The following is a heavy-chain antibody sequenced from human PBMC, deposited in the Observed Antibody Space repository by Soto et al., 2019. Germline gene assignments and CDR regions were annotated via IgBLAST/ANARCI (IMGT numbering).Heavy chain of an antibody. D-gene: IGHD5-18*01. V-gene: IGHV3-7*01. CDR1: GFTFSSYA. CDR2: IKQGGTET. CDR3: ASLDTARVETAGY. J-gene: IGHJ4*02. Sequence: PGGSLRLSCAASGFTFSSYAMHWVRQAPGKGLEWVANIKQGGTETYYVDSVKGRFTISKDHAKNSLYLQMNSLRVEDTALYYCASLDTARVETAGYWGQGTLVTAPQ.